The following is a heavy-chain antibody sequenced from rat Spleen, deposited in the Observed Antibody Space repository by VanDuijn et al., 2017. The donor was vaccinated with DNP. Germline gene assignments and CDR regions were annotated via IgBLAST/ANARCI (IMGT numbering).Heavy chain of an antibody. CDR3: ARTDFYSTYIPFAY. J-gene: IGHJ3*01. CDR2: ISYSGST. Sequence: EVQFQESGPGLVKSSQSLSLTCSVTGYSITSNYWAWIRKFPGNKMEYIGHISYSGSTNYNPSLKSRISITRDTSKNQFFLQLNSVTTEDTATYYCARTDFYSTYIPFAYWGQGTLVSVSS. CDR1: GYSITSNY. D-gene: IGHD1-2*01. V-gene: IGHV3-1*01.